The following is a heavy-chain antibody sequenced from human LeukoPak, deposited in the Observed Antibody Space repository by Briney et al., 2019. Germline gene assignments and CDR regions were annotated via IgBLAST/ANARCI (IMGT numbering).Heavy chain of an antibody. CDR1: GDSISSRSYY. CDR2: LYYSGST. V-gene: IGHV4-39*01. CDR3: AAGGYDFDY. Sequence: SETLSLTCTVSGDSISSRSYYWGWILQPPGKGLEWIGSLYYSGSTYYNPSLKSRVTISVGTSKNQFSLKLSSVTAADTAVYYCAAGGYDFDYWGQGTLVTVSS. D-gene: IGHD5-12*01. J-gene: IGHJ4*02.